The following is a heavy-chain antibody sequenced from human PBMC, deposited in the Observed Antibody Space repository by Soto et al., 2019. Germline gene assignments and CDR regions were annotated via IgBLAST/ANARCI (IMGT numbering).Heavy chain of an antibody. D-gene: IGHD2-15*01. CDR1: GFTFSSYS. Sequence: GGSLRLSCAASGFTFSSYSMNWVRQAPGKGLEWVSSISSSSSYIYYADSVKGRFTISRDNAKNSLYLQMNSLRAEDTAVYYCARGYCSGGSCYFVDAFDIWGQGTMVTVSS. CDR2: ISSSSSYI. V-gene: IGHV3-21*01. CDR3: ARGYCSGGSCYFVDAFDI. J-gene: IGHJ3*02.